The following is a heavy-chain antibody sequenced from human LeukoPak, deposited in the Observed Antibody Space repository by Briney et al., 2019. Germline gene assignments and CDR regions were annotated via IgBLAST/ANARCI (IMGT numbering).Heavy chain of an antibody. CDR3: ARDLEDFDSPANDY. CDR1: GDSISGYY. Sequence: SEALSLTCTVSGDSISGYYWAWIRQPAGKGLEWIGHIYAPGSSNYSPSFKSRVTMSIDMSNNQFSLRLNSVTAADTAMYYCARDLEDFDSPANDYWGQGTHVIVSP. V-gene: IGHV4-4*07. D-gene: IGHD2-15*01. J-gene: IGHJ4*02. CDR2: IYAPGSS.